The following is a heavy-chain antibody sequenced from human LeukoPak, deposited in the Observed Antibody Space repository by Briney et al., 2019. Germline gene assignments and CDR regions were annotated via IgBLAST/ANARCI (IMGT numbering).Heavy chain of an antibody. CDR1: GFTFSTYS. CDR2: ISSSSSYT. J-gene: IGHJ4*02. V-gene: IGHV3-11*06. D-gene: IGHD3-22*01. Sequence: KTGGSLRLSCAASGFTFSTYSMSWVRQAPGKGLEWVSYISSSSSYTNYADSVKGRFTISRDNAKNSLYLQMSSLRAEDTAVYYCARVIPASSGYYLDYWGQGTLVTVSS. CDR3: ARVIPASSGYYLDY.